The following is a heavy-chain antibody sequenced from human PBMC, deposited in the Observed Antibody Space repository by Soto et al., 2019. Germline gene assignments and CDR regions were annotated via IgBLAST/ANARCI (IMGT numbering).Heavy chain of an antibody. Sequence: QLQLQESGSGLVKPSQTLSLTCAVSGGSISSDIYAWSWIRQPPGKGLEWIGNIYHSGTTYYNPSLKRRVTISVDRSKNQFSLKLSSVTAADTAVYYCARGPNWFDPWGQGTLVTVSS. CDR2: IYHSGTT. CDR1: GGSISSDIYA. J-gene: IGHJ5*02. CDR3: ARGPNWFDP. V-gene: IGHV4-30-2*01.